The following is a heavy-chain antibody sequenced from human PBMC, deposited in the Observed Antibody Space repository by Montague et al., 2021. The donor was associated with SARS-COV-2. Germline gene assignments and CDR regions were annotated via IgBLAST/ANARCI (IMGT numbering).Heavy chain of an antibody. CDR3: ASLTLGHCSSTSCYSDWFDP. CDR1: GGSSSGYY. V-gene: IGHV4-34*01. D-gene: IGHD2-2*02. CDR2: INHSGST. Sequence: SETLSLTCAVYGGSSSGYYWSWIRQPPGKGLEWIGEINHSGSTNYNPSLKSRVTISVDTSKNQFSLKLSSVTAADTAVYYCASLTLGHCSSTSCYSDWFDPWGQGTLVTVSS. J-gene: IGHJ5*02.